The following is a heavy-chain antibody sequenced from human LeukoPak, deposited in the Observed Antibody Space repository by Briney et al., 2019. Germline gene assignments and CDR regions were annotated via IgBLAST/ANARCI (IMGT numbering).Heavy chain of an antibody. J-gene: IGHJ4*02. D-gene: IGHD5-18*01. CDR3: AVPMVTYYFDY. CDR1: GFTFSEYY. V-gene: IGHV3-11*04. CDR2: VSSGGSTI. Sequence: PGGSLRLSCAASGFTFSEYYMNWIRQAPGKGLEWVSYVSSGGSTIYCADSVKGRFTISRDNAKNSLYLQMNSLRAEDTAVYYCAVPMVTYYFDYWGQGTLVTVSS.